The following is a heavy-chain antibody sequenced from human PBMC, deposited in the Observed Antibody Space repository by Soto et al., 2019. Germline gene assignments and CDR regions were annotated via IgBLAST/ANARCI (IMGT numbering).Heavy chain of an antibody. CDR3: AHRMYDILTGYYGSGVWFDP. CDR2: IYWDDDK. V-gene: IGHV2-5*02. D-gene: IGHD3-9*01. CDR1: GFSLSTSGVG. J-gene: IGHJ5*02. Sequence: QITLKESGPTLVKPTQTLTLTCTFSGFSLSTSGVGVGWIRQPPGKALEWLALIYWDDDKRYSPSLKSRLTITKDTSKNQVVLTMTNMDPVDTATYYCAHRMYDILTGYYGSGVWFDPWGQGTLVTVSS.